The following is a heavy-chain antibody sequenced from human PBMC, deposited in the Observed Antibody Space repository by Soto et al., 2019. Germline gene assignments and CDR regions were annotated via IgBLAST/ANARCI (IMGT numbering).Heavy chain of an antibody. V-gene: IGHV4-34*01. CDR3: ARGEYYYDSMMLRRSDYYYYYGMDV. D-gene: IGHD3-22*01. CDR2: INHSGST. Sequence: QVQLQQWGAGLLKPSETLSLTCAVYGGSFSGYYWSWIRQPPGKGLEWIGEINHSGSTNYNPSLKSRVTISVDTSKNQFSLKLSSVTAADTAVYYCARGEYYYDSMMLRRSDYYYYYGMDVWGQGTTVTVSS. CDR1: GGSFSGYY. J-gene: IGHJ6*02.